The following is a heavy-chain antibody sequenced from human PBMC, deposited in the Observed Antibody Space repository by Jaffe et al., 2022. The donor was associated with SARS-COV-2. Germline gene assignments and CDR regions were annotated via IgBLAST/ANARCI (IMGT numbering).Heavy chain of an antibody. J-gene: IGHJ4*02. Sequence: EVQLVESGGGLVQPGGSLRLSCAASGFTFSDHYMDWVRQAPGKGLEWVGRTRNKANSYTTEYAASVKGRFTISRDDSKNSLYLQMNSLKTEDTAVYYCASHYYDSSGFDYWGQGTLVTVSS. CDR1: GFTFSDHY. V-gene: IGHV3-72*01. D-gene: IGHD3-22*01. CDR2: TRNKANSYTT. CDR3: ASHYYDSSGFDY.